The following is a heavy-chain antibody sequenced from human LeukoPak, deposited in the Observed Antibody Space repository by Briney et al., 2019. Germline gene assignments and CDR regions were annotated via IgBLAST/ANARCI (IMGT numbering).Heavy chain of an antibody. CDR3: TRKTPGRTPFDY. V-gene: IGHV3-23*01. D-gene: IGHD2-15*01. CDR1: GFTFSSYA. CDR2: VGTSADT. Sequence: PGGSLRLSCLASGFTFSSYAMDWVRQAPGQGLQWDSAVGTSADTYYADSVRGRFTISRDNSKNTLYLQMDSLRAEDTAIYYCTRKTPGRTPFDYWGQGILVTVSS. J-gene: IGHJ4*02.